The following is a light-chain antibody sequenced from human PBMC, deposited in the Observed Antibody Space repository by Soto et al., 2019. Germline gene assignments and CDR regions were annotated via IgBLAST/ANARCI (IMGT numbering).Light chain of an antibody. CDR2: GTS. J-gene: IGKJ1*01. CDR3: QQYDDWG. V-gene: IGKV3-15*01. CDR1: QNVTSN. Sequence: MVMTQSPATLSVSPGERVTLSCRTSQNVTSNLAWYQLKPGQTPSLLIYGTSTRAPDIPVRFSGSGSGTEFTLTITTVQSGDSAVYYCQQYDDWGFGPGTKVVIK.